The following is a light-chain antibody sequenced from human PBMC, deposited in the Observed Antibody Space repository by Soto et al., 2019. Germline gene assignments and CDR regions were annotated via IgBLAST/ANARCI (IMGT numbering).Light chain of an antibody. Sequence: QSVLTQPASVSGSPGQSITISCTGTSSDVGGYNYVSWYQQHPGKAPKLMIYDVSNRPSGISNRFSGSRPGNTASLIISGLQAEDEAAYYCSSYTSSSTVIFGGGTKLTVL. CDR3: SSYTSSSTVI. CDR1: SSDVGGYNY. V-gene: IGLV2-14*01. J-gene: IGLJ2*01. CDR2: DVS.